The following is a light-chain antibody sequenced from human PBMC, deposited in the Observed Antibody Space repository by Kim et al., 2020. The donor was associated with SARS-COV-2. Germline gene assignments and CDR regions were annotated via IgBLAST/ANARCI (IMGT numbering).Light chain of an antibody. V-gene: IGKV1-17*01. CDR2: AAA. Sequence: SASVGDRVTITCRASQVIRNDLAWDQQKPGKAPKRLIYAAASLHSGVPSRFSGSASGTEFTLTISSLQPEDSATYYCLQHNSYPRTFGQGTKLEI. J-gene: IGKJ2*01. CDR3: LQHNSYPRT. CDR1: QVIRND.